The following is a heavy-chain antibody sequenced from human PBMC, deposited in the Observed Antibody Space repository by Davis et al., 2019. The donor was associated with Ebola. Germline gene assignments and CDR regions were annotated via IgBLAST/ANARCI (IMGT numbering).Heavy chain of an antibody. J-gene: IGHJ6*02. Sequence: AASVKVSCKASGGTFSSYAISWVRQAPGQGLEWMGGIIPIFGTANYAQKFQGRVTITADESTSTAYMELSSLRSEDTAVYYCARDRRGYYGSGSYYYYYYGMDVWGQGTTVTVSS. CDR2: IIPIFGTA. CDR1: GGTFSSYA. CDR3: ARDRRGYYGSGSYYYYYYGMDV. D-gene: IGHD3-10*01. V-gene: IGHV1-69*13.